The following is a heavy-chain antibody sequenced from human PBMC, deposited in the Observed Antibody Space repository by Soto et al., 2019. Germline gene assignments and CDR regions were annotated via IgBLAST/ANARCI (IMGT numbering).Heavy chain of an antibody. Sequence: QVQLVQSGAEMKTPGSSVNVSCTLSGGAYNNYVISWVRQAPGQGLEWVGSIVPIYRSSLFAQKFQGRVTLSADETTNTVYMKMSSLRTDDTAIYYCARHDWGYHYYFYAMDIWGQGTAVIVSS. CDR2: IVPIYRSS. CDR1: GGAYNNYV. CDR3: ARHDWGYHYYFYAMDI. D-gene: IGHD2-21*01. V-gene: IGHV1-69*18. J-gene: IGHJ6*01.